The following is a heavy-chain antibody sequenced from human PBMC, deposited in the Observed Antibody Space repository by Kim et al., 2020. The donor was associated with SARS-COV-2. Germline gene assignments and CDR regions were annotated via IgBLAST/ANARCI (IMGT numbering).Heavy chain of an antibody. J-gene: IGHJ6*02. Sequence: SVKVSCKASGGTFNNYAISWVRQAPGQGLEWMGGIIPIFDTANYAQRFQGRVSITADESTSTAYMELSSLRFEDTAVYYCARDRKYCTSATCYNSYYYGMDVWGQETTVTVSS. CDR2: IIPIFDTA. CDR1: GGTFNNYA. V-gene: IGHV1-69*13. D-gene: IGHD2-2*02. CDR3: ARDRKYCTSATCYNSYYYGMDV.